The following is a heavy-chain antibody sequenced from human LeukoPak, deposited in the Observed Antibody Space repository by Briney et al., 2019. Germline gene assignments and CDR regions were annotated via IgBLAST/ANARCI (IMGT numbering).Heavy chain of an antibody. CDR2: IRYDGSNK. V-gene: IGHV3-30*02. J-gene: IGHJ4*02. CDR1: GFTFSSYG. D-gene: IGHD3-16*02. Sequence: AGGSLRLSCAASGFTFSSYGMPWVRQAPGKGLEWVAFIRYDGSNKYYADSVKGRFTISRDNSKNTLYLQMNSLRAEDTAVYYCAKDNLVRTFGGVIAYFDYWGQGTLVTVSS. CDR3: AKDNLVRTFGGVIAYFDY.